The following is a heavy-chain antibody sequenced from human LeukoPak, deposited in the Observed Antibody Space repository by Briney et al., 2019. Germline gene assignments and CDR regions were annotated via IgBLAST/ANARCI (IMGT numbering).Heavy chain of an antibody. CDR1: GFTFSSYG. J-gene: IGHJ4*02. CDR3: ARVADTLYYFEY. V-gene: IGHV3-30*02. Sequence: QPGGSLRLSCAASGFTFSSYGMHWVRQAPGKGLEWVAFIRYDGSNKCYADSVKGRFTISRDNSKNTLYLQMNSLRAEDTAVYYCARVADTLYYFEYWGQGTLVTVSS. CDR2: IRYDGSNK. D-gene: IGHD6-19*01.